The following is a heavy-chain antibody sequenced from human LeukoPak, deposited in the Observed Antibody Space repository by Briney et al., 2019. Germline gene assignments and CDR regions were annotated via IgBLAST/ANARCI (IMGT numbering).Heavy chain of an antibody. CDR1: GFTFSSYG. CDR3: AKFQVGDTAMVTSGVSDY. CDR2: ISATGGST. D-gene: IGHD5-18*01. J-gene: IGHJ4*02. V-gene: IGHV3-23*01. Sequence: QTGGSLRLSCAASGFTFSSYGITWVRQAPGKGLEWVSTISATGGSTYYADSVKGRFTISRDNSKDTLYLQMNSLRAEDTAVYYCAKFQVGDTAMVTSGVSDYWGQGTLVTVSS.